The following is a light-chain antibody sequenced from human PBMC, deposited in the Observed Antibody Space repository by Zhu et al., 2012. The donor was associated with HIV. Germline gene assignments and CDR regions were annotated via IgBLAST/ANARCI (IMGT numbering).Light chain of an antibody. Sequence: EIVMTQSPATLSVSPGERVTLSCRASQSVSSNLAWYQQKPGQAPRLLIYGASTRATGVPARLSGSGSGTEFTLTISSLQSEDFAVYFCQQYNNWPPLFTFGPGTKVDIK. CDR2: GAS. CDR3: QQYNNWPPLFT. V-gene: IGKV3-15*01. J-gene: IGKJ3*01. CDR1: QSVSSN.